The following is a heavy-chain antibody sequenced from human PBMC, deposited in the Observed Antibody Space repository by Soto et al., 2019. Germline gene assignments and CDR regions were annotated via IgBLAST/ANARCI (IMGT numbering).Heavy chain of an antibody. CDR2: IYPGDSDT. V-gene: IGHV5-51*01. J-gene: IGHJ5*02. CDR1: GYSFTRYW. CDR3: ARSFPGNWFDP. Sequence: LQISSKGSGYSFTRYWSAWVRQMPGKGLEWMGIIYPGDSDTRYSPSFQGQVTISADKSNSTAYLQWSSLKASDTAMYYCARSFPGNWFDPWGPGTLVTVSS.